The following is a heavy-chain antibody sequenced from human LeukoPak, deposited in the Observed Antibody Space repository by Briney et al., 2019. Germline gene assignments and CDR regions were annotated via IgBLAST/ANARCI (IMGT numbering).Heavy chain of an antibody. V-gene: IGHV3-30*02. J-gene: IGHJ4*02. Sequence: GGPLRLSCAASGFTFSSYGMHWVRQAPGKGLEWVAFIRYDGSNKYYADSVRGRFTISRDNSKNTLYLQMNSLRAEDTAVYYCAKDLGYCTNGVCYTSYYFDYWGQGTLVTVSS. CDR1: GFTFSSYG. CDR2: IRYDGSNK. CDR3: AKDLGYCTNGVCYTSYYFDY. D-gene: IGHD2-8*01.